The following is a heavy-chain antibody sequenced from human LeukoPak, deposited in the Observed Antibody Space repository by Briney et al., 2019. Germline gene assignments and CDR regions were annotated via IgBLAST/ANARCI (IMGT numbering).Heavy chain of an antibody. D-gene: IGHD6-19*01. J-gene: IGHJ4*02. CDR1: DGSISIYY. CDR3: AAGPYSSGISLDY. V-gene: IGHV4-59*12. CDR2: VYSSGNT. Sequence: SETLSLTCTVSDGSISIYYWSWIRQPPGKGLEWIGYVYSSGNTNYNPSLKSRVTISVDTSKNQFSLKLSSVTAADTAVYYCAAGPYSSGISLDYWGQGTLVTVSS.